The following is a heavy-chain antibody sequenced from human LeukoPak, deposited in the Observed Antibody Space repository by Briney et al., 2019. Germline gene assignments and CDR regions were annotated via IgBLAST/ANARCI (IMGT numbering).Heavy chain of an antibody. J-gene: IGHJ3*02. V-gene: IGHV4-59*08. D-gene: IGHD5-18*01. CDR2: IYYSGST. CDR3: ASNTAMVVGDAFDI. Sequence: SETLSLTCTVSGGSISSYYWSWIRQPPGKGLEWIGYIYYSGSTNYNPSLKSRVTISVDTSKNQFSLKLSSVTAADTAVYYCASNTAMVVGDAFDIWGQGTMVTVSS. CDR1: GGSISSYY.